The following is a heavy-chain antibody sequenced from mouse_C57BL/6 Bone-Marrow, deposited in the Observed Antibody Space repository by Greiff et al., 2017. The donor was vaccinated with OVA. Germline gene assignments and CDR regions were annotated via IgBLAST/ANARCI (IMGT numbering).Heavy chain of an antibody. Sequence: EVKVEESGGGLVQPGGSMKLSCVASGFTFSNYWMNWVRQSPEKGLAWVAQIRLKSDNYATHYAESVKGRFTISRDYSKSSVYLQMNNLRAEDTGIDYCTGGIVANYYAMDYGGQGTSVTVSS. V-gene: IGHV6-3*01. J-gene: IGHJ4*01. CDR2: IRLKSDNYAT. CDR1: GFTFSNYW. D-gene: IGHD1-1*01. CDR3: TGGIVANYYAMDY.